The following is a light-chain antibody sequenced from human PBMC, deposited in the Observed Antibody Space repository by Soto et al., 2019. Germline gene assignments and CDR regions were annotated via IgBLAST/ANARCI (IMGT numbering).Light chain of an antibody. J-gene: IGKJ4*01. CDR2: GAS. V-gene: IGKV3-20*01. Sequence: EIVLTQSPGTLSLTPGERATLSCRASQSVSSSYLAWYQQRPGQAPRLLIYGASSRATGIPDRFSGSGSGTDFTLTISRLEPEDFAVYYCQQHDTSPPLTFGGGTKV. CDR3: QQHDTSPPLT. CDR1: QSVSSSY.